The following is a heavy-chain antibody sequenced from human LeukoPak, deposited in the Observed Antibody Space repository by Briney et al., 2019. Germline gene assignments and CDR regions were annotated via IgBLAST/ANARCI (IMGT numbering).Heavy chain of an antibody. D-gene: IGHD2-15*01. J-gene: IGHJ4*02. CDR1: GYTFTGNY. CDR2: INPNSGGT. V-gene: IGHV1-2*02. Sequence: GASVKVSCKASGYTFTGNYMHWVRQAPGQGLEWMGWINPNSGGTNYAQKFQGRVTMTRDTSISTAYMELSRLRSDDTAVYYCARAGGYCSGGSCYQIGGFDYWGQGTLVTVSS. CDR3: ARAGGYCSGGSCYQIGGFDY.